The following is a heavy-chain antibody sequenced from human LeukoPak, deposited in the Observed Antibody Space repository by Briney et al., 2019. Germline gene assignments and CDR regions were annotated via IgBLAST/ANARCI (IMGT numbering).Heavy chain of an antibody. CDR1: GGSISSYY. D-gene: IGHD3/OR15-3a*01. V-gene: IGHV4-4*07. CDR2: VYTSENT. Sequence: PSETLSLTCTVFGGSISSYYWSWIRQPAGKGLEWIGRVYTSENTNYNPSLKSRVTISVDTSKNHFSLNLSSVTAPDTAVYYCARQGIGLRSFDPWGQGTLVTVSS. J-gene: IGHJ5*02. CDR3: ARQGIGLRSFDP.